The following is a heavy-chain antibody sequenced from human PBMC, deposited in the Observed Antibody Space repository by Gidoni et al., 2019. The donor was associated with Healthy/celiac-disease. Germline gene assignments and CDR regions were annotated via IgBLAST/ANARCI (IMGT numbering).Heavy chain of an antibody. CDR3: ARITMIVGYDY. J-gene: IGHJ4*02. CDR1: GFTFCSYT. D-gene: IGHD3-22*01. Sequence: EVQLVESGGGLVKPGGSLRLSCAASGFTFCSYTMNWVRQAPGKGLVWVSAISSSSSYIYYADSVKGRFTISRDNAKNSLYLQMNSLRAEDTAVYYCARITMIVGYDYWGQGTLVTVSS. V-gene: IGHV3-21*01. CDR2: ISSSSSYI.